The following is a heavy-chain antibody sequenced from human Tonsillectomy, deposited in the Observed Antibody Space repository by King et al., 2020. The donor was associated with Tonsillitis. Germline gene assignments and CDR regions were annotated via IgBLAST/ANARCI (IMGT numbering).Heavy chain of an antibody. CDR2: IRYDGNNE. Sequence: VQLVESGGGVVQPGGSLRLSCVTSGFTFSNFGMHWVRQAPGKGLEWVTLIRYDGNNEYYAESVKGRFTISRDNSKNTLFLQMNSLRVEDTAMYYCTKDRPPHLWFGEGDFDSWGQGTLVTVSS. D-gene: IGHD3-10*01. CDR1: GFTFSNFG. J-gene: IGHJ4*02. V-gene: IGHV3-30*02. CDR3: TKDRPPHLWFGEGDFDS.